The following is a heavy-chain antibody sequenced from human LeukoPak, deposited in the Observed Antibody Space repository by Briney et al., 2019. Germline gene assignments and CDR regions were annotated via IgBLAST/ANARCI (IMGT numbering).Heavy chain of an antibody. CDR2: INPNSGGT. J-gene: IGHJ6*03. Sequence: ASVKVSCKASGYTFTGYYMHWARQAPGQGLEWMGWINPNSGGTNYAQKFQGRVTMTRDTSISTAYMELSRLRSDDTAVYYCAREVWDVGYCSSTSCNYYYMDVWGKGTTVTVSS. CDR1: GYTFTGYY. V-gene: IGHV1-2*02. CDR3: AREVWDVGYCSSTSCNYYYMDV. D-gene: IGHD2-2*03.